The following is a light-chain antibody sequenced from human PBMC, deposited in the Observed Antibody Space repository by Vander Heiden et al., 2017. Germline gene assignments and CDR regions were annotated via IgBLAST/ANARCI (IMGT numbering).Light chain of an antibody. Sequence: IQMTRSPSARSASVAARVAITWRASHSSGGWLAWYQQRPRKAPNLLIYRASSLESGVPSRFNGSGSGTDFTLTINSLQPDDSATYCCQQYNNPQSFGQGTKLEIK. J-gene: IGKJ2*01. CDR2: RAS. CDR3: QQYNNPQS. CDR1: HSSGGW. V-gene: IGKV1-5*03.